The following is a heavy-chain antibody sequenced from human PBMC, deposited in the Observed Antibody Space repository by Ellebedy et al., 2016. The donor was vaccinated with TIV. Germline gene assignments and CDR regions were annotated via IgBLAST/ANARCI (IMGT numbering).Heavy chain of an antibody. V-gene: IGHV1-46*01. CDR2: IDPSDGST. J-gene: IGHJ4*02. D-gene: IGHD1-1*01. Sequence: AASVKVSCKASGYSFVNYYIQWVRQAPGHGLEWVGIIDPSDGSTSYTQRFQGRITLTRDTSTTTVYMSLSSLRFDDTAMYYCALASFDYWGQGTQATVSS. CDR1: GYSFVNYY. CDR3: ALASFDY.